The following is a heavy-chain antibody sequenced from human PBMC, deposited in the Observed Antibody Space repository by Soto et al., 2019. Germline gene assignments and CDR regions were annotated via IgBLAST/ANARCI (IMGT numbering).Heavy chain of an antibody. CDR1: GGSISSSSYY. CDR3: AATGSCWYVGYYGMDV. D-gene: IGHD6-19*01. CDR2: IYYSGST. V-gene: IGHV4-39*01. Sequence: QLQLQESGPGLVKPSETLSLTCTVSGGSISSSSYYWGWIRQPPGKGLEWIGSIYYSGSTYYNPSLKSRVTMSVDTSKNQFSLKLSSVTAADTAVYYCAATGSCWYVGYYGMDVWGQGTTVTVSS. J-gene: IGHJ6*02.